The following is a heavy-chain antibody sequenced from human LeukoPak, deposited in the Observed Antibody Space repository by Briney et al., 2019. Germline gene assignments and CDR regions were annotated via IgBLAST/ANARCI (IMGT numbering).Heavy chain of an antibody. J-gene: IGHJ4*02. V-gene: IGHV3-23*01. D-gene: IGHD6-13*01. CDR2: ISGSGGST. CDR3: AKMGQQLVQAYFDY. Sequence: GGSLRLSCAASGFTFSSYAMSWVRQAPGKGLEWVSAISGSGGSTYYADSVKGRFTISRDNSKNTLYLQMNSLRAEDTVVYYCAKMGQQLVQAYFDYWGQGTLVTVSS. CDR1: GFTFSSYA.